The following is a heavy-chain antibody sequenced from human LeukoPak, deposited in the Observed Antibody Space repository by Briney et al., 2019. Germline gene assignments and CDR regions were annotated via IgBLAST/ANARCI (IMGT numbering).Heavy chain of an antibody. D-gene: IGHD1-26*01. CDR2: IHYSGNT. CDR3: ARGRSNYYGMDV. CDR1: GGSTSSSNFY. J-gene: IGHJ6*02. Sequence: TSETLSLTCTVSGGSTSSSNFYWGWIRQPPGMGLEWIGGIHYSGNTYYNPSLKSRVTMSVDTSKNLFSLKVSSVTAADTAVYYCARGRSNYYGMDVWGQGTTVTVSS. V-gene: IGHV4-39*07.